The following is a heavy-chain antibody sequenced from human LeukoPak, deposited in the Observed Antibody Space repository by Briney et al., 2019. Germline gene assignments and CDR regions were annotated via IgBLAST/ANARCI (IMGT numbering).Heavy chain of an antibody. CDR3: AKDIGGSYYYYYMDV. CDR1: GFTFDDYA. J-gene: IGHJ6*03. D-gene: IGHD3-16*01. CDR2: ISWNSGSI. Sequence: GRSLRLSCAASGFTFDDYAMHWVRQAPGKGLEWVSGISWNSGSIGYADSVKGRFTISRDNAKNSLYLQMNSLRAEDTAVYYCAKDIGGSYYYYYMDVWGKGTTVTVSS. V-gene: IGHV3-9*01.